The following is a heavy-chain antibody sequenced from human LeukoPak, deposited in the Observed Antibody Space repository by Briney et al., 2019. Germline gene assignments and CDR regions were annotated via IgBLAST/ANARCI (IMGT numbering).Heavy chain of an antibody. D-gene: IGHD1-14*01. Sequence: PGGSLRLSCTASGFTFRDYAMNWFRQAPGKGLEGVGFIRRKGYGGTTEYAASVRGRFTISRDDSKGIAYVQMNILKTEDTAVYYCTRWADHINKEPLDSWGQGSMVTVCS. CDR3: TRWADHINKEPLDS. CDR1: GFTFRDYA. V-gene: IGHV3-49*03. J-gene: IGHJ4*02. CDR2: IRRKGYGGTT.